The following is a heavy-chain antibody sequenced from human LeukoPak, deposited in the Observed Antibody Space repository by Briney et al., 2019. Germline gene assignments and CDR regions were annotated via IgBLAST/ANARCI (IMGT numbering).Heavy chain of an antibody. CDR1: GYTFTGYY. D-gene: IGHD6-6*01. J-gene: IGHJ5*02. V-gene: IGHV1-2*02. CDR3: ARGVVEQLVRGNWFDP. Sequence: ASVKVSCKASGYTFTGYYMHWVRQAPGQGLEWMGWINPNSGGTNYAQKFQGRVTMTRDTSISTAYMELSRLRSDDTAVYYCARGVVEQLVRGNWFDPWGQGTLVTVSS. CDR2: INPNSGGT.